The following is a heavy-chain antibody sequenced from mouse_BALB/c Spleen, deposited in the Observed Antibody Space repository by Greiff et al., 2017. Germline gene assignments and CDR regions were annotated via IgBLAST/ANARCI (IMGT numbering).Heavy chain of an antibody. Sequence: VQLQQSGAELAKPGASVKMSCKASGYTFTSYWMHWVKQRPGKGLEWIGYINPSTGYTEYNQKFKDKATLTADKSSSTAYIHLCSLTSEDSAVYYCARLRRGLFDFWGQGTTLTVSS. CDR1: GYTFTSYW. J-gene: IGHJ2*01. D-gene: IGHD2-12*01. CDR3: ARLRRGLFDF. V-gene: IGHV1-7*01. CDR2: INPSTGYT.